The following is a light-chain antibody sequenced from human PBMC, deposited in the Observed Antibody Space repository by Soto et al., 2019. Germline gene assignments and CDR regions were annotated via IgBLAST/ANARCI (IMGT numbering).Light chain of an antibody. CDR3: QQYNSYPFT. J-gene: IGKJ3*01. Sequence: DIQMTQSPSALSASVGDRVTITCRASQSISSWLAWYQQKPGKAPKLLIYKASNLESGVPSRFSGSGSGTEFTLTISSLQPDDLATYYCQQYNSYPFTFGPGTKVDFK. CDR2: KAS. CDR1: QSISSW. V-gene: IGKV1-5*03.